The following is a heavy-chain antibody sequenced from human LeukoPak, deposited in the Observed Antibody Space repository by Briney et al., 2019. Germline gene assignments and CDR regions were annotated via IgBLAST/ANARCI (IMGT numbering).Heavy chain of an antibody. D-gene: IGHD5-12*01. Sequence: SETLSLTCAVSGGSISSGGYSWSWIRQPPGKGLEWIGYIYYSGSTYYNPSLKGRVTISVDTSKNQFSLKLSSVTAADTAVYYCASSGYDVDYWGQGTLVTVSS. J-gene: IGHJ4*02. CDR3: ASSGYDVDY. V-gene: IGHV4-30-4*07. CDR1: GGSISSGGYS. CDR2: IYYSGST.